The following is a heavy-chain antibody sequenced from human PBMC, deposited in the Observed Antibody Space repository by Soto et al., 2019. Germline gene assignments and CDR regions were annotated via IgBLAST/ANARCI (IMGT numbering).Heavy chain of an antibody. V-gene: IGHV3-23*01. CDR2: ISASGANT. CDR1: GFAFSSYA. J-gene: IGHJ4*02. D-gene: IGHD1-26*01. CDR3: AISAYSWSYYRMDK. Sequence: HPGGSLRLSCAASGFAFSSYAMSWVRQAPGKGLEWVSSISASGANTYYADSVKGRFTISRDNSKNTLYLHMKSLRAEDTAVYYCAISAYSWSYYRMDKRGPGTLVNVFS.